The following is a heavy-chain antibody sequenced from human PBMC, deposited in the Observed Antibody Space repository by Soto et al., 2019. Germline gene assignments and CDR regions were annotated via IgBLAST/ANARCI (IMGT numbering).Heavy chain of an antibody. CDR3: AREIMITFGGVIAPAYGMDV. Sequence: PGGSLRLSCAASGFTFSSYSMNWVRQAPGKGLEWVSYISSSSSTIYYAESVKGRFTISRDNAKNSLYLQMNSLRDEDTAVYYCAREIMITFGGVIAPAYGMDVWGQGTTVTVSS. CDR2: ISSSSSTI. J-gene: IGHJ6*02. V-gene: IGHV3-48*02. D-gene: IGHD3-16*02. CDR1: GFTFSSYS.